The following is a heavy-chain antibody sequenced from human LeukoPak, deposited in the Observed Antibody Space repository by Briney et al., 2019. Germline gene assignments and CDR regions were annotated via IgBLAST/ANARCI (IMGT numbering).Heavy chain of an antibody. J-gene: IGHJ4*02. CDR1: GGSISSSSYY. Sequence: SETLSLTCTVSGGSISSSSYYWGWIRQPPGKGLEWIGSIYHSGSTYYNPSLKSRVTISVDTSKNQFSLKLSSVTAADTAVYYCARVHYGDYLYYFDYWGQGTLVTVSS. D-gene: IGHD4-17*01. V-gene: IGHV4-39*07. CDR3: ARVHYGDYLYYFDY. CDR2: IYHSGST.